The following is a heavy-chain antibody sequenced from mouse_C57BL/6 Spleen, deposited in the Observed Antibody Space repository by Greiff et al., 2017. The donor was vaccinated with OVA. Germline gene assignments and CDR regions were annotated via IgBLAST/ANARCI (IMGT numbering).Heavy chain of an antibody. CDR1: GYTFTSYW. CDR3: ARENITTVVATPFAY. J-gene: IGHJ3*01. CDR2: INPSSGYT. D-gene: IGHD1-1*01. Sequence: VQLQQSGAELAKPGASVKLSCKASGYTFTSYWMHWVKQRPGQGLEWIGYINPSSGYTKYNQKFKDKATLTADKSSSTAYMQLSSLTYEDSAVYYCARENITTVVATPFAYWGQGTLVTVSA. V-gene: IGHV1-7*01.